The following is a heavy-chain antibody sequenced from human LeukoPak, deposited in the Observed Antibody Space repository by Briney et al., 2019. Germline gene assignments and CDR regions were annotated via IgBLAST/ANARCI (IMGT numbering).Heavy chain of an antibody. CDR2: IGGSGVST. CDR3: AKDLLQTFFFDSSGYYSDAFGM. CDR1: EFTFGDYA. D-gene: IGHD3-22*01. Sequence: PGGSLRLSCAASEFTFGDYAMGWVRQAPGKGLEWVSAIGGSGVSTYYADSVKGRFTISRDNSNNALYLQMNSLRPEDTAVYYCAKDLLQTFFFDSSGYYSDAFGMWGQGTMVTVSP. J-gene: IGHJ3*02. V-gene: IGHV3-23*01.